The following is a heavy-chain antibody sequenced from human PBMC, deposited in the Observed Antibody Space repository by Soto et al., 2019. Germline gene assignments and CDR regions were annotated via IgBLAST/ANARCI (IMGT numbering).Heavy chain of an antibody. V-gene: IGHV4-31*03. D-gene: IGHD4-17*01. CDR3: ARVIPDYGGNLSYYFDY. Sequence: PSETLSLTCTVSGGSISSGGYYWSWIRQHPGKGLEWIGYIYYSGSTYYNPSLKSRVTISVDTSKNQFSLKLSSVTAADTAVYYCARVIPDYGGNLSYYFDYWGQGTLVTVSS. J-gene: IGHJ4*02. CDR2: IYYSGST. CDR1: GGSISSGGYY.